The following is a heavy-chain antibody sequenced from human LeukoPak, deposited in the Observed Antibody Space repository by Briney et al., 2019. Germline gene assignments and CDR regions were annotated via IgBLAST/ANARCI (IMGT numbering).Heavy chain of an antibody. CDR1: SGSFSGYY. Sequence: SETLSLTCAVYSGSFSGYYWSWIRQPPGKGLEWIGEINHSGSTNYNPSLKSRVTISVDTSKNQFSLKLSSVTAADTAVYYCARGPAGTAGGYGMDVWGQGTTVTVSS. D-gene: IGHD2-8*02. CDR3: ARGPAGTAGGYGMDV. J-gene: IGHJ6*02. CDR2: INHSGST. V-gene: IGHV4-34*01.